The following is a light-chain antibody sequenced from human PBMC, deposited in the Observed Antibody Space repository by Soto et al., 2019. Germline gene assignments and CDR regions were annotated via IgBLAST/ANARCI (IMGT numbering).Light chain of an antibody. Sequence: QSVLTQPPSVSAAPGQRVTISCSGSSSNIENNYVSWYQQLPGAAPKLLIYDNNKRPSGIPDRFSGSKSGTSATLGITGLQTGDEADYYCGTWDSSLSAGVFGGGTQLTVL. CDR1: SSNIENNY. CDR2: DNN. J-gene: IGLJ2*01. V-gene: IGLV1-51*01. CDR3: GTWDSSLSAGV.